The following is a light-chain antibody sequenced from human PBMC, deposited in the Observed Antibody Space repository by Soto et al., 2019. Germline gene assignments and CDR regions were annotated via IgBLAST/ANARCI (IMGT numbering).Light chain of an antibody. CDR1: SSDVGGYNY. J-gene: IGLJ1*01. Sequence: QSVLTQPASVSGSPGQSIAISCTGTSSDVGGYNYVSWYQHHPGKAPKLMIYDVSNRPSGVSNRFSGYKSGNTASLTISGLQAEDEADYYCSSYTSSSPDVFGTGTKVTVL. V-gene: IGLV2-14*03. CDR2: DVS. CDR3: SSYTSSSPDV.